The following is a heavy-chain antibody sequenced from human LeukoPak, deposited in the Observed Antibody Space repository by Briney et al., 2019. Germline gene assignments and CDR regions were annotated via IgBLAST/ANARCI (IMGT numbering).Heavy chain of an antibody. J-gene: IGHJ4*02. Sequence: GGSLKFSVAASGLTFVGIMLNWAPRAPGKGWDWVSSINSGSTYTYYTESVKGRFTVSRDNAKNSLFLQMNSLRAEDTAIYYCARSLTTLTYEGYWGQGTLVTVSS. CDR1: GLTFVGIM. D-gene: IGHD1-1*01. CDR3: ARSLTTLTYEGY. V-gene: IGHV3-21*01. CDR2: INSGSTYT.